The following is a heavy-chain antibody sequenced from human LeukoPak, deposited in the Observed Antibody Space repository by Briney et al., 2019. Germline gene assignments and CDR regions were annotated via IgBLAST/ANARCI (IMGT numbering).Heavy chain of an antibody. D-gene: IGHD3-3*01. J-gene: IGHJ4*02. CDR3: VKAARIGSRVATPCH. CDR1: GFTFTSYA. Sequence: GGSLRLSCAASGFTFTSYAMSWVRQAPGKGLEWVSAISGSGGSTYYADSVKGRFTISRDNSKTTLFLQMNSLRAEDTAVYYCVKAARIGSRVATPCHWGQGTLVTVSS. CDR2: ISGSGGST. V-gene: IGHV3-23*01.